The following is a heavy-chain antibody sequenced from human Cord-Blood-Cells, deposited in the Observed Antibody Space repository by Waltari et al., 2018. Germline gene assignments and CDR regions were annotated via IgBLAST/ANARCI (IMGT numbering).Heavy chain of an antibody. D-gene: IGHD3-10*01. Sequence: QVQLVQSGAEVKKPGSSVKVSCKASGGTFSSYAISWVRQAPGQGLEWMGGSGQGVGRAKCAEEFRGRGASGGGESRRAGDVEVRRRGSGDAAVYYCGGVGYYYGAGRYYYYGRDVWGQGTTVTVSS. J-gene: IGHJ6*02. CDR2: SGQGVGRA. V-gene: IGHV1-69*01. CDR1: GGTFSSYA. CDR3: GGVGYYYGAGRYYYYGRDV.